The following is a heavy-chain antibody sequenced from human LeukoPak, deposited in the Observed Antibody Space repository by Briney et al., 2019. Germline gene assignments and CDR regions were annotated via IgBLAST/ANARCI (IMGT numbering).Heavy chain of an antibody. D-gene: IGHD6-13*01. Sequence: PGGSLRLSWAASGFTFTSYSMNWVRQAPGKGLEWVSSISSSTDYIYSGDSVKGRSTISRDNANNSLSLQMNSLRAEDTAVYYCTRGGIAGYFDYWGQGALLTVSS. CDR2: ISSSTDYI. J-gene: IGHJ4*02. V-gene: IGHV3-21*01. CDR1: GFTFTSYS. CDR3: TRGGIAGYFDY.